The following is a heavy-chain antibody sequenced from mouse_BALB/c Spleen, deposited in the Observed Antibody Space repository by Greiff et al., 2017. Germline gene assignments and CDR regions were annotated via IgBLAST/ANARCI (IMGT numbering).Heavy chain of an antibody. CDR3: ARIDITTVVAKAY. V-gene: IGHV14-1*02. Sequence: EVQLVESGAELVRPGALVKLSCKASGFNIKDYYMHWVKQRPEQGLEWIGWIDPENGNTIYDPKFQGKASITADTSSNTAYLQLSSLTSDDTAVYYCARIDITTVVAKAYWGQGTLVTVSA. CDR2: IDPENGNT. CDR1: GFNIKDYY. D-gene: IGHD1-1*01. J-gene: IGHJ3*01.